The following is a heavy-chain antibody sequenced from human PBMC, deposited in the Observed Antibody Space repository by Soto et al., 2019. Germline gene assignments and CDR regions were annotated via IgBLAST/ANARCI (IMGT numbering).Heavy chain of an antibody. CDR1: GGSVNSYY. CDR3: ARDTYSYGLDV. Sequence: QVQLQESGPGLVKPSETLSLTCTVSGGSVNSYYGSWIRQSAGKGLEWMGRMSSSGSATYNPSLKSRVTMSVVTSKNHSSLRLNSVTAADTAVYYCARDTYSYGLDVWGQGTTVTASS. V-gene: IGHV4-4*07. D-gene: IGHD2-21*01. J-gene: IGHJ6*02. CDR2: MSSSGSA.